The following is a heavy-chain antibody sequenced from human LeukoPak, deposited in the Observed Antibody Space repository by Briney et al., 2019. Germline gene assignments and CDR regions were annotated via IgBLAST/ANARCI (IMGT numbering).Heavy chain of an antibody. V-gene: IGHV3-21*01. Sequence: GGALGLSFATSGFPFSSYSMNWGRQAPGKGVGGGSSISSSSSYISYAVSVKVPFTISRDNAKNSLYLQMNSLRAEDTAVYYCARDSPRGTVFPDAFDIWGQGTMVTVSS. J-gene: IGHJ3*02. D-gene: IGHD3-16*01. CDR1: GFPFSSYS. CDR2: ISSSSSYI. CDR3: ARDSPRGTVFPDAFDI.